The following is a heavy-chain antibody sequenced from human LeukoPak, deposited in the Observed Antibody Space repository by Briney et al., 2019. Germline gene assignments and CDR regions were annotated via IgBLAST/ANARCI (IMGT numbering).Heavy chain of an antibody. Sequence: GESLKISCKGSGYSFTSYWIGWVRQMPGKGLEWMGIIYPGDSDTRYSLSFQGQVTISADKSISTAYLQWSSLKASDTAMYYCARTAMGDCSGGSCYSDNALDIWGQGTMVTVSS. CDR2: IYPGDSDT. D-gene: IGHD2-15*01. CDR3: ARTAMGDCSGGSCYSDNALDI. CDR1: GYSFTSYW. J-gene: IGHJ3*02. V-gene: IGHV5-51*01.